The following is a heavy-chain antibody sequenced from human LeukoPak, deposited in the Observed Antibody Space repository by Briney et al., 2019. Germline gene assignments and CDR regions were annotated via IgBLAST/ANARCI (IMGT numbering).Heavy chain of an antibody. CDR1: GYTFTSYY. J-gene: IGHJ6*04. V-gene: IGHV1-46*01. Sequence: ASVKVSCKASGYTFTSYYMHWVRQAPGQGLEWMGIINPSGGSTSYAQKFQGRVTMTRDTSTSTVYMELSSLRSEDTAVYYCARDSPLAVAGSYYYYGMDVWGKGTTVIVSS. D-gene: IGHD6-19*01. CDR2: INPSGGST. CDR3: ARDSPLAVAGSYYYYGMDV.